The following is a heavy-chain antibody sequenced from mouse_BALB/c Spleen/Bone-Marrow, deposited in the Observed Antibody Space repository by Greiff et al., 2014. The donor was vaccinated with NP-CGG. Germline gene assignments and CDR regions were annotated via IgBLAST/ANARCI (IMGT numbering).Heavy chain of an antibody. D-gene: IGHD3-3*01. CDR3: ARRDGSYFDY. Sequence: QVQLKESGAELVRPGTSVKVSCKASGYAFTNYLIEWVKQRPGQGLEWIGMINPGSGGTNYNEKFKGKATLTADKSSSTAYMQLSSLTSDDSAVYFSARRDGSYFDYWGQGTTLTVSS. V-gene: IGHV1-54*01. J-gene: IGHJ2*01. CDR2: INPGSGGT. CDR1: GYAFTNYL.